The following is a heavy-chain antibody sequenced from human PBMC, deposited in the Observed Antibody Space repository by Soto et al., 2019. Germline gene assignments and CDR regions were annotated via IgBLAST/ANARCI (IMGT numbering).Heavy chain of an antibody. CDR1: GYNFNNYY. D-gene: IGHD6-19*01. J-gene: IGHJ4*02. CDR2: INPSRGLT. CDR3: ARDGVPIAGRSGYFDY. V-gene: IGHV1-46*02. Sequence: ASVKVSCKASGYNFNNYYIHWVRQTPGQGPEWIGVINPSRGLTTYSQRFQGRVSMTRDTSTTTVYMELSNLRSEDTAIYYCARDGVPIAGRSGYFDYWGPGTEVTVSS.